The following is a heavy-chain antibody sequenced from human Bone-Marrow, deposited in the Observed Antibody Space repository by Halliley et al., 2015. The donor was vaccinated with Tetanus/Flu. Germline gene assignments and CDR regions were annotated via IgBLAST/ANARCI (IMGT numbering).Heavy chain of an antibody. CDR3: AREWRGYSYSYVDY. V-gene: IGHV4-30-2*05. D-gene: IGHD5-18*01. CDR2: IFHSGST. J-gene: IGHJ4*02. Sequence: IGFIFHSGSTYYTPSLKSRVTISLGPSNNQFSLKLTSLTAADTAVYFCAREWRGYSYSYVDYWGQGTLVTVSS.